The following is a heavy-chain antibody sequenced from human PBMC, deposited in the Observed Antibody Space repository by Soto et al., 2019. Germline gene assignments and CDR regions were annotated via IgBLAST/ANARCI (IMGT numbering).Heavy chain of an antibody. Sequence: EVQLLESGGGLVQPGGSLRLSCAASGFTFSIYAMSWVRQAPGKGLEWVSAISGSGGSTYYADSVKGRFTISRDNSKNTLYLQMNSLRDEDTAVYYCARRSSGWYFDYWGQGTLVTVSS. CDR2: ISGSGGST. CDR1: GFTFSIYA. J-gene: IGHJ4*02. V-gene: IGHV3-23*01. D-gene: IGHD6-19*01. CDR3: ARRSSGWYFDY.